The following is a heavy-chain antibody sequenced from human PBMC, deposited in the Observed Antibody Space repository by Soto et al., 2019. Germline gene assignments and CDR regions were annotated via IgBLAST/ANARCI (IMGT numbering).Heavy chain of an antibody. CDR1: GGSFSGYY. J-gene: IGHJ4*02. Sequence: TSETLSLTCAVYGGSFSGYYWSWIRQPPGKGLEWIGEINHSGSTNYNPSLKSRVTISVDTSKNQFSLKLSSVTAADTAVYYCARGQPQYYYDRSGYYYFDYWRQRTLVTVSS. D-gene: IGHD3-22*01. CDR2: INHSGST. CDR3: ARGQPQYYYDRSGYYYFDY. V-gene: IGHV4-34*01.